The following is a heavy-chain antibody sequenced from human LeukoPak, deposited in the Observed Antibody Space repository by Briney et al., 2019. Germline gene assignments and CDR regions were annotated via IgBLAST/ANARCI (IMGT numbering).Heavy chain of an antibody. CDR2: INSDGSST. Sequence: GGSLRLSCAASGFTFSSYATSWVRQAPGKGLVWVSRINSDGSSTSYADSVKGRFTISRDNAKNTLYLQMNSLRAEDTAVYYCEAGYYYFDYWGQGTLVTVSS. CDR3: EAGYYYFDY. J-gene: IGHJ4*02. D-gene: IGHD3-9*01. V-gene: IGHV3-74*01. CDR1: GFTFSSYA.